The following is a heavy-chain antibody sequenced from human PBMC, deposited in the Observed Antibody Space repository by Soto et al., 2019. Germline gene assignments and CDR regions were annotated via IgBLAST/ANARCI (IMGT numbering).Heavy chain of an antibody. D-gene: IGHD3-3*01. CDR1: GFTFINYW. V-gene: IGHV3-74*01. J-gene: IGHJ4*02. CDR2: INSDGSDS. CDR3: ARDKSGPADY. Sequence: GSLRLSCAASGFTFINYWMHWVRQAPGKGLEWVSRINSDGSDSRYADSVQGRFTISRDNAENTVYLHMNSLRAEDTAFYYCARDKSGPADYWGQGTLVTVSS.